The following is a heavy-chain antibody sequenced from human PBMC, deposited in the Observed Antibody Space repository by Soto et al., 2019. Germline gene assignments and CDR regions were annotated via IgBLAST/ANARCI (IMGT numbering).Heavy chain of an antibody. Sequence: ASVKVSCKASGYTFTSYGISWVRQAPGQGLEWMGWISAYNGNTNYAQKLQGRVTMTTDTSTSTAYMELRSLRSDDTAVYYCARQPHSGWAFYYGMDVWGQGTTVTVSS. D-gene: IGHD6-19*01. J-gene: IGHJ6*02. CDR1: GYTFTSYG. CDR2: ISAYNGNT. V-gene: IGHV1-18*01. CDR3: ARQPHSGWAFYYGMDV.